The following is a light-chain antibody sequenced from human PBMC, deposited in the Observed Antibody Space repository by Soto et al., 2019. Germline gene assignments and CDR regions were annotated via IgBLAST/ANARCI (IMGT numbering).Light chain of an antibody. V-gene: IGKV3-15*01. CDR3: QQYNNWPLFT. CDR1: QSVTRN. CDR2: GAS. Sequence: EIVVTQSPATLSVSPGERATLSCRISQSVTRNLAWYQQKPGQAPRLLIHGASTRASGIPARFSGSGSGTEFSLTISSLQSEDFAVYYCQQYNNWPLFTFGPGTKVEIK. J-gene: IGKJ3*01.